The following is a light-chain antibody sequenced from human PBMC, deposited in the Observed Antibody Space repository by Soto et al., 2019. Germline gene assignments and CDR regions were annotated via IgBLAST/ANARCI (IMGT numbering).Light chain of an antibody. CDR1: QSVSSY. V-gene: IGKV3-15*01. Sequence: EIVMTQSPATLSVSPGERATLSCRASQSVSSYLAWFQQKPGQAPRLLIYDASIRATGIPVRFSGSGSGTAFTLTSSSLQSEDFGVYYCQQNKDWPGTFGQGTKVEIK. CDR2: DAS. J-gene: IGKJ1*01. CDR3: QQNKDWPGT.